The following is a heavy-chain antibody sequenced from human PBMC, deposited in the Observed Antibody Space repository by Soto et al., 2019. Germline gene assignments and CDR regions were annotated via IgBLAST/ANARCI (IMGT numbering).Heavy chain of an antibody. CDR1: GYSFTSYW. V-gene: IGHV5-10-1*01. CDR2: IDPSDSYT. D-gene: IGHD6-6*01. Sequence: GESLKISCKGSGYSFTSYWISWVRQIPGKGLEWMGRIDPSDSYTNYSPSFQGHVTISADKSISTAYLQWSSLKASDTAMYYCASPRSSSSWYYYYGMDVWGQGTTVTVS. J-gene: IGHJ6*02. CDR3: ASPRSSSSWYYYYGMDV.